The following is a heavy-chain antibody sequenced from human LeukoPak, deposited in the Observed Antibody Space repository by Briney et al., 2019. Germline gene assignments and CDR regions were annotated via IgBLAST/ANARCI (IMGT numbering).Heavy chain of an antibody. CDR1: GGSISYYY. D-gene: IGHD3-22*01. Sequence: PSETLSLTCTVSGGSISYYYWSWIRQSPGKGLEWIGYIYYSGSTNFNPSLKSRVTISVDTSKNQFSLNLSSVTAADTAVYYCARHPGRVSSGYYLYYFDYWGQGTLVTVSS. CDR2: IYYSGST. J-gene: IGHJ4*02. CDR3: ARHPGRVSSGYYLYYFDY. V-gene: IGHV4-59*08.